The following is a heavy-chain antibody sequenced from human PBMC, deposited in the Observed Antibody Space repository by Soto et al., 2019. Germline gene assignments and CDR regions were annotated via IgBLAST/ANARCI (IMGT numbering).Heavy chain of an antibody. J-gene: IGHJ3*02. CDR2: INPNSVGT. Sequence: ASVKVSCKASGYTFTGHYMHWVRQAPGQGLEWMGWINPNSVGTNYAQKFQGRVTMTGDTSISTAYMELSRLRSDDTAVYYCAREPMVRAAHGFDIRGQGTMVTVSS. CDR3: AREPMVRAAHGFDI. CDR1: GYTFTGHY. V-gene: IGHV1-2*02. D-gene: IGHD3-10*01.